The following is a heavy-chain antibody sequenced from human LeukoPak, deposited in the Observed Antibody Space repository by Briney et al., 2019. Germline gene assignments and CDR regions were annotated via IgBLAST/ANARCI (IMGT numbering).Heavy chain of an antibody. V-gene: IGHV5-51*01. J-gene: IGHJ4*02. Sequence: KPGESLKISCKGSGYSFSGYWIAWVRQMPRKGLEWIGIIYPADSDTRYSPSFQCQVTISADKSITTAYLQWSSLKASDTAMYYCATPHDATAYYYDSSGYFYWGQGTLVTVSS. D-gene: IGHD3-22*01. CDR1: GYSFSGYW. CDR3: ATPHDATAYYYDSSGYFY. CDR2: IYPADSDT.